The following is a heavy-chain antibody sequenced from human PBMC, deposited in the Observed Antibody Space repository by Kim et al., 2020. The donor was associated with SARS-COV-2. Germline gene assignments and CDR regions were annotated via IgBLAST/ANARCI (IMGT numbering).Heavy chain of an antibody. CDR1: GFTFSSYD. CDR3: GRGLFTTTWGGWDY. Sequence: GGSLRLSCAASGFTFSSYDMSWVRQAPGKGLEWVAFISGRGDVTYYADSVKGRFTISRDNSKNTLLLDMNFLRAEDTAVFYCGRGLFTTTWGGWDYWGQGALVTVSS. D-gene: IGHD7-27*01. J-gene: IGHJ4*02. CDR2: ISGRGDVT. V-gene: IGHV3-23*01.